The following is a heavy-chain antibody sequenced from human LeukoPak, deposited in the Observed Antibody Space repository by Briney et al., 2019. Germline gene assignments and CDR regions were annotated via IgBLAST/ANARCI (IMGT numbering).Heavy chain of an antibody. J-gene: IGHJ4*02. V-gene: IGHV3-23*01. CDR2: SGSGGST. CDR1: GFTFSSYW. Sequence: PGGSLRLSCAASGFTFSSYWMSWVRQAPGKGLGWVSASGSGGSTYYADSVKGRFTISRDNSKNTLYLQMNSLRDEDTAVYYCAKGPWMGGSWRWDQYYFDYWGTGTMVTVSS. CDR3: AKGPWMGGSWRWDQYYFDY. D-gene: IGHD2-15*01.